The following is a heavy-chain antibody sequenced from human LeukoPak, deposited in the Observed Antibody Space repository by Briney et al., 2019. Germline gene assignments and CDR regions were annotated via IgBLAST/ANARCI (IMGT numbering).Heavy chain of an antibody. V-gene: IGHV3-23*01. Sequence: PGGSLRLSCAASGFTFSSYAMSWVRQAPGKGLQWVSAISGSGGSTYYADSVKGRFTISRDNSKNTLYLQMNSLRAEDTAVYYCAKVLYNGVAYYYYYGMDVWGQGTTVTVSS. CDR1: GFTFSSYA. J-gene: IGHJ6*02. CDR3: AKVLYNGVAYYYYYGMDV. CDR2: ISGSGGST. D-gene: IGHD3-3*01.